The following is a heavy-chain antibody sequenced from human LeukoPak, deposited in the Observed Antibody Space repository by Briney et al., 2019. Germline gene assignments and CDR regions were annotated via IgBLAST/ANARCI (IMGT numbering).Heavy chain of an antibody. D-gene: IGHD3-16*01. V-gene: IGHV4-39*07. CDR1: GGSISSGSFY. Sequence: SETLSLTCTVSGGSISSGSFYWGWVRQPPGKGLESIGIIFRTGSTYSNPSLKSRVTMSTSRNQFSLMLTSLSAADTAVYFCARDWVFSDAFDIWGQGTMVTVSS. J-gene: IGHJ3*02. CDR3: ARDWVFSDAFDI. CDR2: IFRTGST.